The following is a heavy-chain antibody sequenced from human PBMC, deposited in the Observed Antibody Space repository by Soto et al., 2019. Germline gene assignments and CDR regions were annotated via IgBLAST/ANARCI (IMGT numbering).Heavy chain of an antibody. J-gene: IGHJ4*02. D-gene: IGHD2-15*01. CDR1: GFTFSSYG. CDR2: IWYDGSNE. V-gene: IGHV3-33*01. Sequence: QVQLVESGGGVVQTGRSLRLSCAASGFTFSSYGMHWVRQAPGQGLEWVAVIWYDGSNEYYADSVKGRFTISRDNSKNTIYLQMNSLRAEDTAVYYCAIDSNGCSGGSCYFDYWGQGTLVTVSS. CDR3: AIDSNGCSGGSCYFDY.